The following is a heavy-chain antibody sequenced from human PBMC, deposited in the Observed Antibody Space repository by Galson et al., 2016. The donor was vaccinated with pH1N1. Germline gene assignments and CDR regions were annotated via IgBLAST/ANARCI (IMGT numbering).Heavy chain of an antibody. D-gene: IGHD4-17*01. CDR1: GFSLSTSGVG. J-gene: IGHJ4*02. Sequence: PALVKPTQTLTLTCTFSGFSLSTSGVGVGWIRQPPGKALEWLALIYWDDDKRYSPSLKSRLTITKDTSKNQVLLTMTNMDPVDTAKYYCARSDYGDHVGGLHYWGQGTLLTVSS. CDR2: IYWDDDK. V-gene: IGHV2-5*02. CDR3: ARSDYGDHVGGLHY.